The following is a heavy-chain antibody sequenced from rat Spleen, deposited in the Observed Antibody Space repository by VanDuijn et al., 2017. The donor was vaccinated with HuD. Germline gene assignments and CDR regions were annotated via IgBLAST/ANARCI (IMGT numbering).Heavy chain of an antibody. D-gene: IGHD1-4*01. CDR2: ISTSGSRT. Sequence: EVQLVESGGGLVQPGRSLKLSCAASGFTFSNYYMAWVRQAPKKGLEWVATISTSGSRTYYPDSVKGRFTISRDNAKSILYLQMDSLRSEDTATYYCATAGARVSRFAYWGQGTLVTVSS. V-gene: IGHV5-27*01. CDR1: GFTFSNYY. J-gene: IGHJ3*01. CDR3: ATAGARVSRFAY.